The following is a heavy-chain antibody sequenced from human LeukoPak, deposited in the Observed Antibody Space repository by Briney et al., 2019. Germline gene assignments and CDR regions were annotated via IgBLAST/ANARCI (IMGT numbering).Heavy chain of an antibody. J-gene: IGHJ3*02. V-gene: IGHV4-59*02. CDR2: VYYTGSS. Sequence: LETLSLTCSVSGGSVRNYYWNWIRQPPGKGLEWIGYVYYTGSSNSDPSLKSRVTMFVGTSKNQLSLRLSSVSALDTAVYYCARGAYASAWYAFDIWGPGTGVSVTS. D-gene: IGHD6-19*01. CDR3: ARGAYASAWYAFDI. CDR1: GGSVRNYY.